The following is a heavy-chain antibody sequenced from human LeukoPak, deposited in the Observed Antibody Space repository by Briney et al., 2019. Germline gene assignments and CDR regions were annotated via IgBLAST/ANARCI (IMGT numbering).Heavy chain of an antibody. D-gene: IGHD1-1*01. CDR3: AKPRAMTTGVGRYFDL. J-gene: IGHJ2*01. CDR2: ISGGGENT. Sequence: GGSLRLSCGTSGFTFTSYAMSWIRQAPGKGLEWVSAISGGGENTYYGDSVKGRFTISRDNSKNTLYLQMNSLRAEDTATYYCAKPRAMTTGVGRYFDLWGRGTLVTVSS. V-gene: IGHV3-23*01. CDR1: GFTFTSYA.